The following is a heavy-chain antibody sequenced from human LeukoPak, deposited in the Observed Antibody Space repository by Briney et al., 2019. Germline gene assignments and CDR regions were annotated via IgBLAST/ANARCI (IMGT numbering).Heavy chain of an antibody. V-gene: IGHV1-8*01. D-gene: IGHD3-16*01. CDR2: MNPNSGNT. CDR1: GYTFTSYD. Sequence: ASVKVSCKASGYTFTSYDINWVRQATGQGPEWMGWMNPNSGNTSYAQKFQGRVTMTRNTSISTAYMELSSLRSEDTAVYYCARVYDYYYYYGMDVWGQGTTVTVSS. J-gene: IGHJ6*02. CDR3: ARVYDYYYYYGMDV.